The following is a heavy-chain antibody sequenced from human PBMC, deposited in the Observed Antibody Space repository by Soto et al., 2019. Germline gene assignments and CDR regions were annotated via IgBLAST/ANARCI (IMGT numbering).Heavy chain of an antibody. CDR2: IYYSGST. V-gene: IGHV4-31*03. Sequence: SETLSLTCTVSGGSISSGGYYWSWIRQHPGKGLEWIGYIYYSGSTYYNPSLKSRVTISVDTSKNQFSLKLSSVTAADTAVYYCARVITIFGVVITYYFDYWGQGTLVTVSS. CDR3: ARVITIFGVVITYYFDY. D-gene: IGHD3-3*01. CDR1: GGSISSGGYY. J-gene: IGHJ4*02.